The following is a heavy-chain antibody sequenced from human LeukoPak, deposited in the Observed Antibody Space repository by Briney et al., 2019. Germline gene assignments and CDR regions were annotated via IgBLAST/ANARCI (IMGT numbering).Heavy chain of an antibody. Sequence: SETLSLTCTVSGGSISSSSYYWGWIRQPPGKGLEWIGSIYYSGSTYYNPSLKSRVTISVDTSKNQFSLKLSSVTAAGTAVYYCARGGSVTYRIDYWGQGTLVTVSS. V-gene: IGHV4-39*01. CDR3: ARGGSVTYRIDY. CDR1: GGSISSSSYY. D-gene: IGHD1-14*01. CDR2: IYYSGST. J-gene: IGHJ4*02.